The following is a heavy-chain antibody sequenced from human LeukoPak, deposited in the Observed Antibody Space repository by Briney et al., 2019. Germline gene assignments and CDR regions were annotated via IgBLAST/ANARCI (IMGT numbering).Heavy chain of an antibody. CDR3: ARRDYGQYFDY. CDR1: GYSISSAYY. D-gene: IGHD4/OR15-4a*01. J-gene: IGHJ4*02. Sequence: SETLSLTCAVSGYSISSAYYWVWIRQPPWKGLEWIGSFYHSESTNYNASLKTRVTSSVDTSKNQFSLKLSSVTAADTAVYYCARRDYGQYFDYWGQGTLVTVSS. CDR2: FYHSEST. V-gene: IGHV4-38-2*01.